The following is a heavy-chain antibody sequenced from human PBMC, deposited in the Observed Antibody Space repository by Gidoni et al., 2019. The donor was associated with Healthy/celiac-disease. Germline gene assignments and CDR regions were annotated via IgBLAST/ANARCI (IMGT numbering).Heavy chain of an antibody. D-gene: IGHD2-15*01. CDR1: GFTFSSYG. V-gene: IGHV3-30*18. Sequence: QVQLVESGGGVVQPGRSLRLSCAASGFTFSSYGMPWVRQAPGKGLEWVAVISYDGSNKYYADSVKGRFTISRDNSKNTLYLQMNSLRAEDTAVYYCAKDSCSGGSCYAAYFQHWGQGTLVTVSS. CDR2: ISYDGSNK. CDR3: AKDSCSGGSCYAAYFQH. J-gene: IGHJ1*01.